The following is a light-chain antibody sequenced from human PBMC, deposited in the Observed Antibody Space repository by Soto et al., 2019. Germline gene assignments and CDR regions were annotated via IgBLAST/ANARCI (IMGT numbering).Light chain of an antibody. CDR2: WAS. J-gene: IGKJ1*01. CDR3: QQYYTTPWT. CDR1: QSVLYSSNNKNY. V-gene: IGKV4-1*01. Sequence: DIVMTQSPDSLAVSLGERATINCKSSQSVLYSSNNKNYLAWYQQKPGQPPKLLLYWASTREPGGPYRFSGSGSGTDSTRPISSLQAADVAFYYWQQYYTTPWTFGQGTKVEIK.